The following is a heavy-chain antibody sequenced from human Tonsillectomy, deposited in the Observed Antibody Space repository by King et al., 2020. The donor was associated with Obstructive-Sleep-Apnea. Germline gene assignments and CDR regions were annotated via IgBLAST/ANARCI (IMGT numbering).Heavy chain of an antibody. CDR1: GFTFSNAW. Sequence: VQLVESGGGLVKPGGALRLSCAASGFTFSNAWLRWGCQAPGKGLAWVVRLKNKNKGGATDFAAPVKGRFTISRDDSKNTLYLQMNGLKTEDTAVYYCTSSWFGEFLDAFDIWGQGTMVTVSS. CDR2: LKNKNKGGAT. D-gene: IGHD3-10*01. J-gene: IGHJ3*02. V-gene: IGHV3-15*01. CDR3: TSSWFGEFLDAFDI.